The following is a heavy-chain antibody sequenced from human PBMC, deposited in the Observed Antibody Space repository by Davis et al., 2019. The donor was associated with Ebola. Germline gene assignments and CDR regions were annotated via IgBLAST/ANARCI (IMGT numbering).Heavy chain of an antibody. V-gene: IGHV4-59*01. Sequence: MPSETLSLTCAVYGGSFSGYYWSWIRQPPGKGLEWIGYIYYSGSTNYNPSLKSRVTISVDTSKNQFSLKLSSVTAADTAVYYCARDVRIAAAGTSYYYGMDVWGQGTTVTVSS. CDR2: IYYSGST. CDR3: ARDVRIAAAGTSYYYGMDV. CDR1: GGSFSGYY. D-gene: IGHD6-13*01. J-gene: IGHJ6*02.